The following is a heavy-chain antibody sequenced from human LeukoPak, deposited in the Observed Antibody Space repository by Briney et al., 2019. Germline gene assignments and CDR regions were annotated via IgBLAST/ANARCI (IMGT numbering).Heavy chain of an antibody. CDR2: ISYDGSNK. D-gene: IGHD2-15*01. V-gene: IGHV3-30*18. CDR3: AKDYLGYCSGGSCYPGD. J-gene: IGHJ4*02. Sequence: GGSLRLSCAASGFTFSSYGMHWVRQAPGKGLEWEAVISYDGSNKYYADSVKGRFTISRDNSKNTLYLQMNSLRAEDTAVYYCAKDYLGYCSGGSCYPGDWGQGTLVTVSS. CDR1: GFTFSSYG.